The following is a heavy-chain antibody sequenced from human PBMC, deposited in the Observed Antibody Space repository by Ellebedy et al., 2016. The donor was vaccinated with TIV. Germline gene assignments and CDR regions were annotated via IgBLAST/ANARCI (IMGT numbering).Heavy chain of an antibody. CDR2: MNPNSGNT. Sequence: AASVKVSCKASGGTFTDFDINWVRQATGQGLEWVGWMNPNSGNTGSAQKFQGRVTMTRDSSISTAYMELSSLRSEDTAVYYCARDLAALPVGLLDYWGQGTLVTVSS. CDR1: GGTFTDFD. D-gene: IGHD6-6*01. J-gene: IGHJ4*02. CDR3: ARDLAALPVGLLDY. V-gene: IGHV1-8*01.